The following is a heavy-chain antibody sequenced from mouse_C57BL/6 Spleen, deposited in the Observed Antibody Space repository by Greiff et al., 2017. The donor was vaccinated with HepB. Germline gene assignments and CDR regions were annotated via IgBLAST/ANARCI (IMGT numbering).Heavy chain of an antibody. Sequence: VQLQQPGAELVKPGASVKLSCKASGYTFTSYWMHWVKQRPGQGLEWIGMIHPNSGSTNYNEKFKSKATLTVDKSSSTAYMQLSSLTSEDSAVYYCARVYGSSYGYYFDYWGQGTTLTVSS. CDR2: IHPNSGST. J-gene: IGHJ2*01. CDR3: ARVYGSSYGYYFDY. CDR1: GYTFTSYW. V-gene: IGHV1-64*01. D-gene: IGHD1-1*01.